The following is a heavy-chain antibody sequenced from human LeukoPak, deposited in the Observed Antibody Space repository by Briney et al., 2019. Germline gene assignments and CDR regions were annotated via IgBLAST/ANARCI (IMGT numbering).Heavy chain of an antibody. V-gene: IGHV3-23*01. D-gene: IGHD1-26*01. CDR2: ISGSGGST. CDR3: ARDGGGSPDY. CDR1: GFTFSSYA. J-gene: IGHJ4*02. Sequence: GGSLRLSCAAPGFTFSSYAMSWVRQAPGKGLEWVSAISGSGGSTYYADSVKGRFTISRDNSKNTLYLQMGSLRAEDMAVYYCARDGGGSPDYWGQGTLVTVSS.